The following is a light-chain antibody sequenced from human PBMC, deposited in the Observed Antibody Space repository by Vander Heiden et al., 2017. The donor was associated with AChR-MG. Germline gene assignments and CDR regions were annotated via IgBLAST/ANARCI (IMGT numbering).Light chain of an antibody. CDR1: QGISSY. J-gene: IGKJ2*01. CDR3: QQLNSYPYT. CDR2: AAS. Sequence: DIQLTQPPSFLSASVGDRVTITCRASQGISSYLAWYQEKPGKAPKLLIYAASTLHSGVPSRFSGSGSGTEFTLTISSLQPEDFATYYCQQLNSYPYTFGQGTKLEIK. V-gene: IGKV1-9*01.